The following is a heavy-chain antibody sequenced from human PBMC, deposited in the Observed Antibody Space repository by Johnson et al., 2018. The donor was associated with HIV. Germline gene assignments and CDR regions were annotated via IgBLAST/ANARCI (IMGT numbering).Heavy chain of an antibody. J-gene: IGHJ3*02. CDR1: GFTFSSYG. CDR2: ISHDGSNK. V-gene: IGHV3-33*05. D-gene: IGHD6-19*01. CDR3: VRDQGSGWPTNAFDI. Sequence: QMLLVESGGGVVQPGGSLRLSCAASGFTFSSYGMHWVRQAPGKGLEWVAVISHDGSNKYYADSVKGRFTISRDTLKNTLYLQMNSLRAEDTAYYYCVRDQGSGWPTNAFDIWGRGTRVTVSS.